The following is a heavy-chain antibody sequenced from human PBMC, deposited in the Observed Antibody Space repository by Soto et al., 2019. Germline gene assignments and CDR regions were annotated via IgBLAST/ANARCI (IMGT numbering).Heavy chain of an antibody. CDR1: GDSISSADYY. CDR2: IFYSGTT. CDR3: ARALWVEPELYYYGMDV. Sequence: SETLSLTCTVSGDSISSADYYWSWIRQTPGKGLEWIGHIFYSGTTYYNPSLKSRLTISVDTSKNHFSLRLTSVTAADTAVYYCARALWVEPELYYYGMDVWGQGTTVTVSS. J-gene: IGHJ6*02. D-gene: IGHD1-1*01. V-gene: IGHV4-30-4*01.